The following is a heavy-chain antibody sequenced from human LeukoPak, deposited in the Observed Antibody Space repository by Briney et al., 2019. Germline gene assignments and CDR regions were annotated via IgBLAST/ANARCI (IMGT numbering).Heavy chain of an antibody. CDR1: GFTFSSNA. CDR3: AKDAGYDSSGEVDY. CDR2: ISGSGGST. V-gene: IGHV3-23*01. J-gene: IGHJ4*02. D-gene: IGHD3-22*01. Sequence: GASLRLSCAASGFTFSSNAMSWVRQAPGKGLEWVSAISGSGGSTYYADSVKGRFTISRDNSKNTLYLQMNSLRAEDTAVYYCAKDAGYDSSGEVDYWGQGTLVTVSS.